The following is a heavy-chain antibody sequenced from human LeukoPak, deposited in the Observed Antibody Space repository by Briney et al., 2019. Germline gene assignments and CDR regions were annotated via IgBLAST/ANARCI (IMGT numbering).Heavy chain of an antibody. CDR2: THYSGTG. CDR1: GGPFIASY. CDR3: ARVRFYDTTGYSTSYYLDY. D-gene: IGHD3-22*01. J-gene: IGHJ4*02. V-gene: IGHV4-59*01. Sequence: SETLSLTCAVSGGPFIASYWSWIRQAPGKGLEWIGYTHYSGTGNYNPSLKSRVTISIDTSKNRFSLRLTSVTAADTAVYYCARVRFYDTTGYSTSYYLDYWGQGALVTVSS.